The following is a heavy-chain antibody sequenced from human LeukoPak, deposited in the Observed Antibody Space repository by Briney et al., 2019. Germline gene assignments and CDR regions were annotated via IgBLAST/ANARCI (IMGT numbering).Heavy chain of an antibody. J-gene: IGHJ4*02. Sequence: GSSVTLSFTTSHYPSTTSAAICVRQVPGPGLECVGWISTKTGNSNYAQKFQGRVTLPTNTSTSTAYMELRSLTLDDNAVYYCATTQDYSEYLLGYFDYWGQGCLVTVSS. CDR1: HYPSTTSA. CDR3: ATTQDYSEYLLGYFDY. D-gene: IGHD4-17*01. CDR2: ISTKTGNS. V-gene: IGHV1-18*01.